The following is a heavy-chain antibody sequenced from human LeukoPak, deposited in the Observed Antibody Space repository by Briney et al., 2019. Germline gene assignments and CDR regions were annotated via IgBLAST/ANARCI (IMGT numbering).Heavy chain of an antibody. J-gene: IGHJ4*02. CDR3: ARGGTYYYDSSGPFLDY. CDR2: ISYDGSNK. Sequence: SGGSLRLSCAASGFTFSGYATHRVRQAPGKGLEWVAVISYDGSNKYYADSVKGRFTISRDNSKNKLYLQMNSLRAEDTAVYYCARGGTYYYDSSGPFLDYWGQGTLVTVSS. V-gene: IGHV3-30*04. CDR1: GFTFSGYA. D-gene: IGHD3-22*01.